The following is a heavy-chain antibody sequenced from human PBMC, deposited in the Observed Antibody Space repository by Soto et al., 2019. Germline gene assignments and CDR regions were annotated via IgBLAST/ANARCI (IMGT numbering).Heavy chain of an antibody. CDR1: GYTFTSYG. CDR2: ISAYNDNT. V-gene: IGHV1-18*01. CDR3: AKFMRIAVAGRQGLFDY. J-gene: IGHJ4*02. Sequence: ASVKVSCKASGYTFTSYGISWVRQAPGQGLEWMGWISAYNDNTNYAQKFQGRVTMTTDTSTSTAYMELRSLRSDDTAVYYCAKFMRIAVAGRQGLFDYWGQGTLVTVSS. D-gene: IGHD6-19*01.